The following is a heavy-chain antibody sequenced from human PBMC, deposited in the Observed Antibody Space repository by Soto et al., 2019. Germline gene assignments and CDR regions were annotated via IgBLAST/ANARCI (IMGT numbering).Heavy chain of an antibody. D-gene: IGHD7-27*01. V-gene: IGHV3-23*01. CDR2: ISGSGGST. CDR3: AKGQVAWAPLDY. CDR1: GFTFTSYA. Sequence: GGSLRLSCAASGFTFTSYAMTWVRQAPGKGLEWVSAISGSGGSTYYADSVKGRFTVSRDNSKNTLYLQMNSLRAEDTAVYYCAKGQVAWAPLDYWGQGTLVTVSS. J-gene: IGHJ4*02.